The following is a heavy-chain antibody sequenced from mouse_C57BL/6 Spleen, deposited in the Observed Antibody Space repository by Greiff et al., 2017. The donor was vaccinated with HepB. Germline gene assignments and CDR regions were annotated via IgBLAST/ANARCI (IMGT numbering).Heavy chain of an antibody. CDR3: AVTAQATYYYAMDY. V-gene: IGHV1-78*01. Sequence: QVQLQQSDAELVKPGASVKISCKVSGYTFTDHTIHWMKQRPEQGLEWIGYIYPRDGSTKYNEKFKGKATVTADKSSSTAYMQLNSLTSEDSAVYCCAVTAQATYYYAMDYWGQGTSVTVSS. D-gene: IGHD3-2*02. CDR2: IYPRDGST. CDR1: GYTFTDHT. J-gene: IGHJ4*01.